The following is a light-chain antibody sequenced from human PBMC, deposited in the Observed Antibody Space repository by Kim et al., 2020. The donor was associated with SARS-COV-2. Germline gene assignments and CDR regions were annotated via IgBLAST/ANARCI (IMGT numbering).Light chain of an antibody. CDR3: QQYGRT. V-gene: IGKV3-20*01. J-gene: IGKJ1*01. CDR2: GAS. CDR1: QSVSSSD. Sequence: EIVLTQSPGTLSLSPGERATLSCRASQSVSSSDLGWYQQKPGQAPRLLIYGASSRATGIPDRFSGSGSGTDFTLSISRLEPEDFAVYYCQQYGRTFGQGTKVDIK.